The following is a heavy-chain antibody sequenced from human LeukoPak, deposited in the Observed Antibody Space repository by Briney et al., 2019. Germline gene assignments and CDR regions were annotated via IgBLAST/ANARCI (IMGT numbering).Heavy chain of an antibody. J-gene: IGHJ3*02. D-gene: IGHD2-2*01. CDR2: IDAGNGRT. CDR3: ASSYSCSSTSCLAAFDI. Sequence: AASVKVSCKASGYDFTKYAVQWVRQAPGQRLEWMGWIDAGNGRTKYSQDFQGRVTITRDTSASIAYMELSSLRSDDMAVYYCASSYSCSSTSCLAAFDIWGQGTMVTVSS. CDR1: GYDFTKYA. V-gene: IGHV1-3*03.